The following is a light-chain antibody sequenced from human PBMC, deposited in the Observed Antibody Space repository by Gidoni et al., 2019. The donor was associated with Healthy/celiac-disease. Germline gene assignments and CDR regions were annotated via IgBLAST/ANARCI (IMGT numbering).Light chain of an antibody. CDR3: QKYYSTPQT. Sequence: DIVITQSPDSLAVSLGERATINCKSSQSVLYSSNNKNYLAWYQQKPGQPPKLLIYWASTREYGVHDRFSGSGSGTDFTLTISSLQAEDVAVYYCQKYYSTPQTFGQGTKVEIK. V-gene: IGKV4-1*01. CDR2: WAS. CDR1: QSVLYSSNNKNY. J-gene: IGKJ1*01.